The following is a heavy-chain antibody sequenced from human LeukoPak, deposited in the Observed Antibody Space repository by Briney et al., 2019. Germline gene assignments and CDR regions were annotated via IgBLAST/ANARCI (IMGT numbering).Heavy chain of an antibody. CDR1: GYTFTSYA. Sequence: ASVTVSCKASGYTFTSYAISWVRQAPGQGLEWMGWISAYNGNTNYAQEFQGRVTMTTDTSTTTAYMELRSLRYDDTAVYYCARDGAVAGEFDYWGQGTLVTVSS. CDR2: ISAYNGNT. V-gene: IGHV1-18*04. CDR3: ARDGAVAGEFDY. D-gene: IGHD6-19*01. J-gene: IGHJ4*02.